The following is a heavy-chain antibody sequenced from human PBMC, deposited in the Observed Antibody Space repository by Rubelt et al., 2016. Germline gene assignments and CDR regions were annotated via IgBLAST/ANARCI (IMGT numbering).Heavy chain of an antibody. CDR3: ARDPSNTSGFHAYFDY. CDR2: IRTYNGNT. J-gene: IGHJ4*02. CDR1: GYTFTTYG. Sequence: QVQLVQSGAEVKKPGASVKVSCKASGYTFTTYGISWVRQAPGQGLEWMGWIRTYNGNTNYAQKRHGRVTITPDTATSTGCMELRRLRSDDTAVYSCARDPSNTSGFHAYFDYWGQGTLVTVSS. V-gene: IGHV1-18*01. D-gene: IGHD3-22*01.